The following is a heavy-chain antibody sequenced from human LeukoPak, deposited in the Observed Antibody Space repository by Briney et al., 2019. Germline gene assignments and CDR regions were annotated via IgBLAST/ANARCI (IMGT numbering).Heavy chain of an antibody. Sequence: SETLSLTCTVSGYLISSGSYWGWIRQPPGKGLEWIVNFYHGGNTYYNPSLKSRVTISVDTSKNQFSLKLNSVTAADTAVYYCARSPSGNYPFDYWGQGTLVTVSS. J-gene: IGHJ4*02. CDR1: GYLISSGSY. D-gene: IGHD1-26*01. CDR3: ARSPSGNYPFDY. V-gene: IGHV4-38-2*02. CDR2: FYHGGNT.